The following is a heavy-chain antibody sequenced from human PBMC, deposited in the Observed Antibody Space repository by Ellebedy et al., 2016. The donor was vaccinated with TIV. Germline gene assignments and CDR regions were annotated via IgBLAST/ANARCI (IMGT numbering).Heavy chain of an antibody. CDR3: ARDYDKFDV. Sequence: GESLKISXAASGFTFSMYWMTWVRQTPGKGLEWVANIKEDGSEKYYEDSVKGRFTISGDNAKNSLYLQMNSLRAEDTAVYYCARDYDKFDVWGQGTLVTVSS. V-gene: IGHV3-7*04. CDR1: GFTFSMYW. CDR2: IKEDGSEK. J-gene: IGHJ4*02. D-gene: IGHD3-22*01.